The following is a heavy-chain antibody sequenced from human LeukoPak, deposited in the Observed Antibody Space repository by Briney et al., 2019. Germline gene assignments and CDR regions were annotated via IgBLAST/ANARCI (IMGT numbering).Heavy chain of an antibody. Sequence: GRSLRLSCAASGFTFDDYAMHWVRQAPGKGLEWVSGISWNSGSIGYADSVKGRFTISRDNAKNSPYLQMNSLRAEDMALYYCAKGDSSSWYWYFDLWGRGTLVTVSS. CDR2: ISWNSGSI. V-gene: IGHV3-9*03. D-gene: IGHD6-13*01. CDR3: AKGDSSSWYWYFDL. CDR1: GFTFDDYA. J-gene: IGHJ2*01.